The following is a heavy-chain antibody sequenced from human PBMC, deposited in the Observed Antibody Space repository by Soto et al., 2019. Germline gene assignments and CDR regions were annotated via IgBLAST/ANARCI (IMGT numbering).Heavy chain of an antibody. CDR2: VYHTGKT. CDR1: GGFVNTSNW. Sequence: QLQLQESGPRLVTPSGTLSLTCSVSGGFVNTSNWWSWIRQPPGKGLEWIGEVYHTGKTNYSPSFKSRVNMSVDKSNNQFFLKLTSVTAADTAIYYCANSYYGWGFDYWGQGALVTVAS. D-gene: IGHD3-10*01. J-gene: IGHJ4*02. CDR3: ANSYYGWGFDY. V-gene: IGHV4-4*02.